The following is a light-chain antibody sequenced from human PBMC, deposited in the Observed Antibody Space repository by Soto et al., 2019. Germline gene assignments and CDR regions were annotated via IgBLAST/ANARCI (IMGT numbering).Light chain of an antibody. J-gene: IGLJ1*01. Sequence: QSVLTQPASVSGSPGQSITISCTGTSSAVGGYKYVSWYQQHPGEAPKLMIYDVSNRPSGVSNRFSGSKSGNTASLTISGLQAEDEADYYCSSYTSSSPRVFGTGTKLTVL. CDR2: DVS. V-gene: IGLV2-14*01. CDR3: SSYTSSSPRV. CDR1: SSAVGGYKY.